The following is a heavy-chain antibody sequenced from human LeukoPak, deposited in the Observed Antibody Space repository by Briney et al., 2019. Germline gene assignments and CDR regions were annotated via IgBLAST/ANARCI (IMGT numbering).Heavy chain of an antibody. V-gene: IGHV3-21*01. Sequence: GGSLRLSCVASGFTFNSYAMNWVRQAPGKGLEWVSSISSSSSYIYYADSVKGRFTISRDNAKNSLYLQMNSLRAEDTAVYYCATYSSSWYVEDYWGQGTLVTVSS. CDR3: ATYSSSWYVEDY. J-gene: IGHJ4*02. D-gene: IGHD6-13*01. CDR1: GFTFNSYA. CDR2: ISSSSSYI.